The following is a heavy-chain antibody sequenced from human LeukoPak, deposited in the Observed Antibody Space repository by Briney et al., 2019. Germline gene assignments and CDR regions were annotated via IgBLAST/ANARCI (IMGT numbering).Heavy chain of an antibody. CDR1: GFTFSSYS. CDR3: ARDRVGATNVYFDY. J-gene: IGHJ4*02. D-gene: IGHD1-26*01. CDR2: ISSSSSYI. V-gene: IGHV3-21*01. Sequence: AGGSLRLSCAASGFTFSSYSMTWVRQAPGKGLEWVSSISSSSSYIYYADSVKGRFTISRDNAKNSLYLQMNSLRAEDTAVYYCARDRVGATNVYFDYWGQGTLVTVSS.